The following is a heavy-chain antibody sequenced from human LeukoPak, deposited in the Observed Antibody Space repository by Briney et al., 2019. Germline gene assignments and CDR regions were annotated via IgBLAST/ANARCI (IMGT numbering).Heavy chain of an antibody. CDR2: IYHSGST. J-gene: IGHJ5*02. CDR1: GASISSGDYS. D-gene: IGHD2-15*01. V-gene: IGHV4-30-2*01. Sequence: SQTLSLTCAVSGASISSGDYSWSWIRQPPGKGLEWIGYIYHSGSTYYNPSLKSRVTISVDRSKNQFSLKLSSVTAADTAVYYCARAGSCSGGSCYFWFDPWGQGTLVTVSS. CDR3: ARAGSCSGGSCYFWFDP.